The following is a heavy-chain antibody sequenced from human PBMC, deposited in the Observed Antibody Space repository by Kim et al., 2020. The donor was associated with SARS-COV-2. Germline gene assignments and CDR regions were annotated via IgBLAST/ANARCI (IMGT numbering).Heavy chain of an antibody. CDR2: INAGNGNT. CDR1: GYTFTSYA. V-gene: IGHV1-3*01. J-gene: IGHJ4*02. CDR3: TREVKGCYFYFDY. Sequence: ASVKVSCKASGYTFTSYAMHWVRQAPGQRLEWMGWINAGNGNTKYSQKFQGRVTITRDTSASTAYMELSSLRSEDTAVYYCTREVKGCYFYFDYWGQGPLVTVSS. D-gene: IGHD2-15*01.